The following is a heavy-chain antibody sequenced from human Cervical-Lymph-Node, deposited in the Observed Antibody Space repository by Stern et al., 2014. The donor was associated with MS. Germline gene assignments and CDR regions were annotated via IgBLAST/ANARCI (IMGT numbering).Heavy chain of an antibody. CDR3: ARSAFGHLDYYGIDV. CDR1: GATFDKYT. CDR2: IIPMFGTA. Sequence: QVQLVQSGAEVKRPGSSVKVSCKASGATFDKYTVGWVRQAPGQGLEWMGGIIPMFGTANYAPKFQGRVTLTADEITTTAYMELSSLTSEDTAVYYCARSAFGHLDYYGIDVWGQGTTVTVSS. D-gene: IGHD3-10*01. J-gene: IGHJ6*02. V-gene: IGHV1-69*01.